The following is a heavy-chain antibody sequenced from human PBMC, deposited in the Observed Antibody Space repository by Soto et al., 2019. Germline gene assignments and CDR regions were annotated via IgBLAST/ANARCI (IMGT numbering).Heavy chain of an antibody. CDR3: VKEARGYADFWSESFDS. V-gene: IGHV3-23*01. Sequence: EVHLLESGGGLVQPGGSLRLSCAASGFTFSNFAVSWVRQTPEKGLEWVSAISGTGHRTYYADSAKARFTVSRDNYKNSLYLQMNSRRAEDTDLYYCVKEARGYADFWSESFDSWGQGTLVTVAS. CDR1: GFTFSNFA. J-gene: IGHJ4*02. CDR2: ISGTGHRT. D-gene: IGHD3-3*01.